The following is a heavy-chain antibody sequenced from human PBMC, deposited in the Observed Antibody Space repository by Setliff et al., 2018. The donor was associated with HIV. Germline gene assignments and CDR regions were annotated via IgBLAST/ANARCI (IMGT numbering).Heavy chain of an antibody. CDR2: ITWNSATI. V-gene: IGHV3-48*03. Sequence: GGSLRLSCETSGFIFSSYEMNWVRQAPGKGPEWVAGITWNSATIAYADSVQGRFTISRDNDRHYVYLQMNSLRAEDTAVYYCAQAQTSVSGSYYQYLQHWGQGTLVTVSS. J-gene: IGHJ1*01. CDR3: AQAQTSVSGSYYQYLQH. D-gene: IGHD3-10*01. CDR1: GFIFSSYE.